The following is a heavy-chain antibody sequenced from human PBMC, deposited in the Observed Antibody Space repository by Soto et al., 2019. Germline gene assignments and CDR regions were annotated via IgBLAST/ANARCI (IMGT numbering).Heavy chain of an antibody. CDR1: GYTFTSYG. Sequence: QVQLVQSGADLKKPGASVTVSCKASGYTFTSYGISWVRQAPGQGLEWMGWISAYNGNTNYAQKFQGRVTMTTDTSTSTAYMELRSLRSDDTAVYYCARDVPTVTTGGPEYWGQGTLVTVSS. D-gene: IGHD4-17*01. CDR3: ARDVPTVTTGGPEY. V-gene: IGHV1-18*01. J-gene: IGHJ4*02. CDR2: ISAYNGNT.